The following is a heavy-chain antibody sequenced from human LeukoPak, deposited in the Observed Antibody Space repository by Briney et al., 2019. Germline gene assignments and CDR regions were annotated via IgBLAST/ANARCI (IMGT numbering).Heavy chain of an antibody. J-gene: IGHJ4*02. D-gene: IGHD3-22*01. CDR3: ARGTYYYDSSGYYVPFDN. Sequence: ASAKVSCKASGYTFTGYYMHWVRQAPGQGLEWMGWINPNSGGTNYAQKFQGRVTMTRDTSISTAYMELCRLRSDDTAVYYCARGTYYYDSSGYYVPFDNWGQGTLVTVSS. V-gene: IGHV1-2*02. CDR1: GYTFTGYY. CDR2: INPNSGGT.